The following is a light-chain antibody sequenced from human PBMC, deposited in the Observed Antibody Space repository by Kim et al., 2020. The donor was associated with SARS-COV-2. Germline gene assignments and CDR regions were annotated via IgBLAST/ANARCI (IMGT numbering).Light chain of an antibody. CDR1: SSNIGRNS. CDR3: AGWDDSLSGWV. J-gene: IGLJ3*02. Sequence: QSVLTQPPSASGTPGQRVTISCSGSSSNIGRNSVYWYQQLPGTAPKLLIYRNSERPSGVPDRFSGSKSGTSASLAISGLRSEDEADYYCAGWDDSLSGWVFGGGTQLTVL. CDR2: RNS. V-gene: IGLV1-47*01.